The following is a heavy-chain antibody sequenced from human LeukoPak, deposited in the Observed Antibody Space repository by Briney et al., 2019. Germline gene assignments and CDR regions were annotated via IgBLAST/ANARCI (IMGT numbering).Heavy chain of an antibody. V-gene: IGHV1-46*01. D-gene: IGHD3-3*01. CDR3: ARAHTSAPGTLFDY. Sequence: ASVKVSCKASGYIFTDFYMHWVRQAPGQGLEWMGRTNPSGSSTSYAQKFQGRVTMTRDTSTSTLYMELSSLGSEDTAVYYCARAHTSAPGTLFDYWGQGTLVTVSS. J-gene: IGHJ4*02. CDR2: TNPSGSST. CDR1: GYIFTDFY.